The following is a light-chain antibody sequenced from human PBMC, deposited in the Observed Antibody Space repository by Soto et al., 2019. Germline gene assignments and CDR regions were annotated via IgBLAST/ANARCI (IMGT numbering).Light chain of an antibody. J-gene: IGKJ4*01. Sequence: DIVMTQSPDSLAVSLGERATITCRSSQSVLYIPTNKNYVAWYQQKPGQPPKLLLYWASTRESGVPDRFSGSGSGTYFTLSISRLQAEDVAFYYCQQYYSSPRLGFGGGTKVESK. CDR2: WAS. V-gene: IGKV4-1*01. CDR3: QQYYSSPRLG. CDR1: QSVLYIPTNKNY.